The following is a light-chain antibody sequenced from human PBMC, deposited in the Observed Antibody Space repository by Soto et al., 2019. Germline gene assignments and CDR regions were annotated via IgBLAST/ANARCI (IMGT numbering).Light chain of an antibody. CDR3: QQHKTLSPST. Sequence: DIQMTQSPSTLSASVGDRVTLTCRASQSVSDWLAWYQQKPGKAPKRLISKASNLESGVPSRFSGSGSGTEVTLTNSSLQPDDSATNYCQQHKTLSPSTLGQGTKLEIK. CDR2: KAS. CDR1: QSVSDW. V-gene: IGKV1-5*03. J-gene: IGKJ2*02.